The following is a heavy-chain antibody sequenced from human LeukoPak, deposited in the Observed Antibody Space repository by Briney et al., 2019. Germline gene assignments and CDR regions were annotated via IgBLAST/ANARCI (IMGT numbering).Heavy chain of an antibody. CDR2: ISGSDGAT. Sequence: GGSLRLSCAASGFTFSSYALTWVRQAPGKGLEWVSVISGSDGATYYADSVRGRLTISRDNSKNTLYLQMNSLRAEDTAVYYCARMGTNSFDYWGQGTLVTVSS. D-gene: IGHD1-7*01. J-gene: IGHJ4*02. CDR1: GFTFSSYA. V-gene: IGHV3-23*01. CDR3: ARMGTNSFDY.